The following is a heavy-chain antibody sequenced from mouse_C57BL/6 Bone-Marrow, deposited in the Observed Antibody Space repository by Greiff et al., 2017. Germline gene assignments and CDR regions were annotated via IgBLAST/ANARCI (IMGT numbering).Heavy chain of an antibody. J-gene: IGHJ2*01. D-gene: IGHD1-1*01. Sequence: EVQGVESGAELVKPGASVKLSCTASGFNIKDYYIHWVKQRTKQGLEWIGRIDPEDGETKYAPKFQDKATITADTSSNKAYLQLSSLTSDDTAVYDCIRSLIYDGTNYWGQCTTLTVSS. V-gene: IGHV14-2*01. CDR1: GFNIKDYY. CDR3: IRSLIYDGTNY. CDR2: IDPEDGET.